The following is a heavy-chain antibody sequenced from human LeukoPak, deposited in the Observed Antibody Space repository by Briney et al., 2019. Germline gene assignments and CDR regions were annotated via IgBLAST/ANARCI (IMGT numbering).Heavy chain of an antibody. CDR1: GFTFSSYS. D-gene: IGHD2-8*01. Sequence: GGSLRLSCAASGFTFSSYSMNWVRQAPGKGLEWVSYISSSSSTIYYADSVKGRFTISRDNAKNTLYLQMNSLRVEDTAVYYCARDRFCTTDRCSDYWGQGTLVTVSS. CDR3: ARDRFCTTDRCSDY. CDR2: ISSSSSTI. J-gene: IGHJ4*02. V-gene: IGHV3-48*04.